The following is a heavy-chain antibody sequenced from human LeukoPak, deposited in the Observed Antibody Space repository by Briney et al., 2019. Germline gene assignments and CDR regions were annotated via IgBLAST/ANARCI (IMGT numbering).Heavy chain of an antibody. CDR3: ARGAYSSSSNWFDP. V-gene: IGHV4-59*01. CDR1: GVSISSYY. D-gene: IGHD6-6*01. CDR2: IYYSGST. Sequence: PSETLSLTCTVSGVSISSYYWSWIRQPPGKGLEWIGYIYYSGSTNYNPSLKSRVTISVDTSKNQFSLKLSSVTAADTAVYYCARGAYSSSSNWFDPWGQGTLVTVSS. J-gene: IGHJ5*02.